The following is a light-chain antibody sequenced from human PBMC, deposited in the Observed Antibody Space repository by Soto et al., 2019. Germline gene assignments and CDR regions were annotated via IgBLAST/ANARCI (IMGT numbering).Light chain of an antibody. CDR3: CSSAGSNYV. CDR2: EGT. V-gene: IGLV2-23*01. Sequence: QSVLTQPASVSGSPGQSITISCTGTSSDVGASNRVSWYQQHPGRAPKFIIYEGTKRPSGVSNRFSGSKSGNTASLTTSGLQAEDEADYYCCSSAGSNYVFGTGTKVTVL. J-gene: IGLJ1*01. CDR1: SSDVGASNR.